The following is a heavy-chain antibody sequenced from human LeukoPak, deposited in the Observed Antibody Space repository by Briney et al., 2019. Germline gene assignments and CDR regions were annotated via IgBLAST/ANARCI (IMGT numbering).Heavy chain of an antibody. CDR1: GYTFTGYY. D-gene: IGHD3-16*01. J-gene: IGHJ3*02. Sequence: GASVKVSCKASGYTFTGYYMHWVRQAPGQGLEWMGWINPNSGGTNYAQKFQGRVTMTRDTSISTAYMELSRLRSDATAVYYCARAMYYDYVWGSSPSAFDIWGQGTMVTVSS. V-gene: IGHV1-2*02. CDR2: INPNSGGT. CDR3: ARAMYYDYVWGSSPSAFDI.